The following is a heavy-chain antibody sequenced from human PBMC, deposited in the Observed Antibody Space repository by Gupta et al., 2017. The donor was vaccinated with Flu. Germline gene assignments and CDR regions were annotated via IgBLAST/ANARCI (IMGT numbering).Heavy chain of an antibody. J-gene: IGHJ4*02. CDR3: ARHNEEQLDHFDY. CDR1: GFTFANYG. CDR2: FSAFNGNT. V-gene: IGHV1-18*01. Sequence: QVQLVQSGAEVKKPGASVKVSCKASGFTFANYGVTWVRQVPGQGLEWMGSFSAFNGNTNYAQNLQGRVTMTTDTSTSTAYMEVVSLKSDDTAVYYCARHNEEQLDHFDYWGQGTLVIGSS. D-gene: IGHD6-6*01.